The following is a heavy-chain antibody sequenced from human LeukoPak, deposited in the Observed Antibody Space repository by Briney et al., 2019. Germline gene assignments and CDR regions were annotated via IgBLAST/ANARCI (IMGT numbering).Heavy chain of an antibody. CDR1: GYSISSGYY. V-gene: IGHV4-38-2*02. Sequence: SETLSLTCAVSGYSISSGYYWGWIRQPPGKGLEWIGSIYHSGSTYYNPSLKSRVTISADTSKNQFSLKLSSVTAADTAVYYCARDSPPDYWGQGTLVTVSS. CDR2: IYHSGST. J-gene: IGHJ4*02. CDR3: ARDSPPDY.